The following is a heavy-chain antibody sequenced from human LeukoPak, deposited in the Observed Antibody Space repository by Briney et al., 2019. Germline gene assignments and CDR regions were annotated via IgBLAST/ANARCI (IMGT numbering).Heavy chain of an antibody. CDR2: IDPSDSYT. D-gene: IGHD5/OR15-5a*01. CDR1: GYSFTRYW. V-gene: IGHV5-10-1*01. Sequence: LGESLKISCKGSGYSFTRYWITWVRQMPGKGLELMWSIDPSDSYTNYSPSFQGHVTISADKSISTAYLQWSSLKASDTAMYYCARHLGSTEAFDPWGQGTLVTVSS. J-gene: IGHJ5*02. CDR3: ARHLGSTEAFDP.